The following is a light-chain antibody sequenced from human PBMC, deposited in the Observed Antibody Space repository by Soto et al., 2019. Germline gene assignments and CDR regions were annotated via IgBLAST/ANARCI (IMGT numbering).Light chain of an antibody. CDR3: SSYAGTNKSV. J-gene: IGLJ1*01. V-gene: IGLV2-8*01. Sequence: QSALTQPPSASGSLGQSVTISCTGTSSDVGAYNYVSWYQQHPGKAPKLMIYEVSKRPSGVPDRFSGSKSGNTASLTVSGLQAEDEADYYCSSYAGTNKSVFGTGIKLTVL. CDR2: EVS. CDR1: SSDVGAYNY.